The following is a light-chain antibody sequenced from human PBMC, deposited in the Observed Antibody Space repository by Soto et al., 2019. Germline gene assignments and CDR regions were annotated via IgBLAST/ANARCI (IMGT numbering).Light chain of an antibody. J-gene: IGLJ3*02. V-gene: IGLV1-47*01. CDR2: RNN. Sequence: QPVLTQPPSASGTPGQRVTISCSGSSSNIGSNYVYWYQQLPGTAPKLLIYRNNQRPSGVPDRFSGSKSGTSASLAISGLRSEDEADYYCAAWDDSLSGLSVFGGGTKVTVL. CDR3: AAWDDSLSGLSV. CDR1: SSNIGSNY.